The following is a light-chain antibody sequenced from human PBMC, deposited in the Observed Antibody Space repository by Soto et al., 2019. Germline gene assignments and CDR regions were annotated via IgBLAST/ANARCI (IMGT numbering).Light chain of an antibody. CDR3: CSYAGSYSYT. V-gene: IGLV2-11*01. CDR1: NSDVGGFNS. J-gene: IGLJ1*01. CDR2: DVN. Sequence: QSALTQPRSVSGSPGQSVTISCTGTNSDVGGFNSVSWYQQHPGKAPKLMIYDVNKRPSGVPDRFSGSKSGSTASLTISGLQAEDEADYYCCSYAGSYSYTFATGTKVTVL.